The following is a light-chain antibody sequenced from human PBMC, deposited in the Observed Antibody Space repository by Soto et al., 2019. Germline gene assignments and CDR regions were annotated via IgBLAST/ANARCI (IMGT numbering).Light chain of an antibody. J-gene: IGLJ2*01. Sequence: ALTQPASVSGSPGQSITISCTATSSDVDTHNYVSWYQQYPGKAPKLMIYEVINRPSGVSNRFSGSKSGNTASLIISGLQAEDEADYYCSSYTSSSTLVFGGGTQLTVL. CDR3: SSYTSSSTLV. V-gene: IGLV2-14*01. CDR1: SSDVDTHNY. CDR2: EVI.